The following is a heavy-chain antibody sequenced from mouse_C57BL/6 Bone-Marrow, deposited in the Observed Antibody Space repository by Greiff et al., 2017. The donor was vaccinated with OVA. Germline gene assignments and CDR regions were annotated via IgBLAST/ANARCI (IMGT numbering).Heavy chain of an antibody. J-gene: IGHJ4*01. CDR3: VRQGYGSKDD. CDR2: IRSKSNNYAT. D-gene: IGHD1-1*01. CDR1: GFSFNTYA. V-gene: IGHV10-1*01. Sequence: EVKVVESGGGLVQPKGSLKLSCAASGFSFNTYAMNWVRQAPGKGLEWVARIRSKSNNYATYYADSVKDRFTISRDDSESMLYLQMNNLKTEDTAMYYCVRQGYGSKDDWGQGTSVTVSS.